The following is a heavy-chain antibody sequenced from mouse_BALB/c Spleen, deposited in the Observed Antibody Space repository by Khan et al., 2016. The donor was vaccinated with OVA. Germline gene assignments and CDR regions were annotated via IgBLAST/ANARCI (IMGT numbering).Heavy chain of an antibody. Sequence: EVQLQESGPSLVKPSQTLSLTCSVTGDSITSGYWNWIRKFPGNKLEYMGYISYSGSTYYNPSLKSRISITRYTSKNQHYLQLNSMTTEDSATYYCAGTSYYGNYYFDYWGQGTTLTVSS. D-gene: IGHD2-10*01. CDR1: GDSITSGY. J-gene: IGHJ2*01. CDR3: AGTSYYGNYYFDY. V-gene: IGHV3-8*02. CDR2: ISYSGST.